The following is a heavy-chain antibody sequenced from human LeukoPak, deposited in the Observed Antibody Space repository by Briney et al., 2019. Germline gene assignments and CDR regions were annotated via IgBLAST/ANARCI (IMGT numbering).Heavy chain of an antibody. Sequence: GEPLKFPGKGSGYRFTTYWSAWAGQIPAKGLGWMGIIYPSDSDTRYSPSFQGQVTISADKSISTAYLQWNSLKASDTAMYYCARLYGDADYWGQGTLVTVSS. J-gene: IGHJ4*02. CDR2: IYPSDSDT. CDR3: ARLYGDADY. V-gene: IGHV5-51*01. CDR1: GYRFTTYW. D-gene: IGHD4-17*01.